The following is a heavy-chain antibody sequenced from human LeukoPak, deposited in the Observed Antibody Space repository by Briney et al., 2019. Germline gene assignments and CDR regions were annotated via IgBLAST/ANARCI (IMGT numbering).Heavy chain of an antibody. J-gene: IGHJ5*02. D-gene: IGHD3-10*01. Sequence: GGSLRLSCAASGFTFSSYSTNWVRQAPGKGLEWVSSISSSSSYIYYADSVKGRFTISRDNAKNSLYLQMNSLRAEDTAVYYCARERPSMVRGVIGWFDPWGQGTLVTVSS. CDR1: GFTFSSYS. CDR3: ARERPSMVRGVIGWFDP. CDR2: ISSSSSYI. V-gene: IGHV3-21*01.